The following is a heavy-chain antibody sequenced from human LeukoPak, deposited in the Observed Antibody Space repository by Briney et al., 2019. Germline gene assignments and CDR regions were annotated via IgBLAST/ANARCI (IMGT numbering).Heavy chain of an antibody. CDR1: GGSISSGGYY. Sequence: SETLSLTCTVSGGSISSGGYYWSWIRQHPGKGLEWIGYIYYSGSTYYNPSLKSRVTISVDTSKNQFSLKLSSVTAADTAVYYCARDRIVVVPAAEPITYNWFDPWGQGALVTVSS. CDR3: ARDRIVVVPAAEPITYNWFDP. CDR2: IYYSGST. V-gene: IGHV4-31*03. J-gene: IGHJ5*02. D-gene: IGHD2-2*01.